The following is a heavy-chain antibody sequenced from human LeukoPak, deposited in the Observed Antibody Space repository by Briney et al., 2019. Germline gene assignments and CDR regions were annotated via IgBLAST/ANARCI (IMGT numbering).Heavy chain of an antibody. CDR2: IPSSGST. Sequence: PSQSRSLTCTVSAGSISSSYWSWIRQPPGQGLEWIGYIPSSGSTNFNPSLKSRVTMSGDTSRNQFSLRLLSVTAADTAVYYCARGYCSCGSCYSPWGQGTRVTVSS. V-gene: IGHV4-59*08. CDR3: ARGYCSCGSCYSP. D-gene: IGHD2-15*01. J-gene: IGHJ4*02. CDR1: AGSISSSY.